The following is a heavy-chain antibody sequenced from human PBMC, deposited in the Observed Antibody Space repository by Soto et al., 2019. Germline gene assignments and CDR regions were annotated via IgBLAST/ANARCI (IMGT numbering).Heavy chain of an antibody. V-gene: IGHV4-34*01. CDR1: GGSFSGYS. Sequence: SETLSLTCAVYGGSFSGYSWSWIRQSPGKGLEWIGKINHSGSTNYNPSLKSRVTILVDTSKNQFSLKLSSMTAADTAVYYCARRTGSGWFFDSWGQGTLVTVSS. D-gene: IGHD6-19*01. J-gene: IGHJ4*02. CDR3: ARRTGSGWFFDS. CDR2: INHSGST.